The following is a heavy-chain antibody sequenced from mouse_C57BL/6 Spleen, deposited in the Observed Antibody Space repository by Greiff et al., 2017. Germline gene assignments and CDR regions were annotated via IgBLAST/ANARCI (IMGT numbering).Heavy chain of an antibody. J-gene: IGHJ4*01. Sequence: VKLQESGPELVKPGASVKISCKASGYSFTSYYIHWVKQRPGQGLEWIGWIYPGSGNTKYNEKFKGKATLTADTSSSTAYMQLSSLTSEDSAVYYCARDYDGGDAMDYWGQGTSVTVSS. CDR1: GYSFTSYY. D-gene: IGHD2-4*01. CDR3: ARDYDGGDAMDY. V-gene: IGHV1-66*01. CDR2: IYPGSGNT.